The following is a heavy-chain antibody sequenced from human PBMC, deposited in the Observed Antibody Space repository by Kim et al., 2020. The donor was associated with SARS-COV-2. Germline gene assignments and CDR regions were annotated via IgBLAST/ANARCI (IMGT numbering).Heavy chain of an antibody. J-gene: IGHJ4*02. CDR1: GYTFTGYY. V-gene: IGHV1-2*02. CDR2: INPNSGGT. CDR3: ARAHNPGYYGSGSWADY. D-gene: IGHD3-10*01. Sequence: ASVKVSCKASGYTFTGYYMHWVRQAPGQGLEWMGWINPNSGGTNYAQKFQGRVTMTRDTSISTAYMELSRLRSDDTAVYYCARAHNPGYYGSGSWADYWGQGTLVTVSS.